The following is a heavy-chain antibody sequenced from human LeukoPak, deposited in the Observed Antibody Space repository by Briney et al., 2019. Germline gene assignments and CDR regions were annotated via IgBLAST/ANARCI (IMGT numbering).Heavy chain of an antibody. D-gene: IGHD3-10*01. CDR3: AREHGSGFFDY. Sequence: GGSLRLSCAASGFTFSDYYMSWIRQAPEKGLEWVSYISSSSSYTNYADSVKGRFTISRDNAKNSLYLQMNSLRAEDTAVYYCAREHGSGFFDYWGQGTLVTVSS. CDR2: ISSSSSYT. V-gene: IGHV3-11*06. J-gene: IGHJ4*02. CDR1: GFTFSDYY.